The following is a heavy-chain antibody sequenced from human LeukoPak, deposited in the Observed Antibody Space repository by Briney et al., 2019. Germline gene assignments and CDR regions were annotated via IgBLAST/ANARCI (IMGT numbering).Heavy chain of an antibody. CDR2: IIPIFGTA. CDR3: ARDGVYSSSNFDY. J-gene: IGHJ4*02. V-gene: IGHV1-69*13. D-gene: IGHD6-6*01. Sequence: PVKVSCKASGGTFSSYAISWVRQAPGQGLEWMGGIIPIFGTANYAQKFQGRVTITADESTSTAYMELSSLRSEDTAVYYCARDGVYSSSNFDYWGQGTLVTVSS. CDR1: GGTFSSYA.